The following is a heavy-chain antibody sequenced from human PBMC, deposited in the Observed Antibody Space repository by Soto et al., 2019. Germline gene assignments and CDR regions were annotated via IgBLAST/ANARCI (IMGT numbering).Heavy chain of an antibody. D-gene: IGHD2-2*01. Sequence: SVKVSCKASGGTFSSYTISWVRQAPGQGLEWMGRIIPILGIANYAQKFQGRVTITADKSTSTAYMELSSLRSEDTAVYYCARELDFSSTSCQSVWSDPRGQGTLVTVSS. V-gene: IGHV1-69*04. CDR2: IIPILGIA. CDR3: ARELDFSSTSCQSVWSDP. CDR1: GGTFSSYT. J-gene: IGHJ5*02.